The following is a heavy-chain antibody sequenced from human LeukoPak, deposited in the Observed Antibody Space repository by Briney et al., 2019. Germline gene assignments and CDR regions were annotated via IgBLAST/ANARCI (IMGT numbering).Heavy chain of an antibody. Sequence: GGSLRLSCVASGFTFSSFWMNWVRQAPEKGLVWVSRINSDGSITTYADSVKGRFTISRDNSKNTLYLQMNSLRTEDTAVYYCAKAEGYDILTGLDYWGQGTLVTVSS. D-gene: IGHD3-9*01. CDR1: GFTFSSFW. CDR2: INSDGSIT. CDR3: AKAEGYDILTGLDY. V-gene: IGHV3-74*01. J-gene: IGHJ4*02.